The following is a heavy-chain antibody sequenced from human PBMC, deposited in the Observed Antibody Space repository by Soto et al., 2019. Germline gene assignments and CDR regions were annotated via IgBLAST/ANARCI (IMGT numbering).Heavy chain of an antibody. CDR3: ARESGEYCTNGVCYDYYYYGMDV. CDR1: GFTFSSYS. CDR2: ISSSSTI. J-gene: IGHJ6*02. D-gene: IGHD2-8*01. V-gene: IGHV3-48*02. Sequence: PGGSLRLSCAASGFTFSSYSMNWVRQAPGKGLEWVSYISSSSTIYYADSVKGRFTISRDNAKNSLYLQMNSLRDEDTAVYYCARESGEYCTNGVCYDYYYYGMDVWGQGTTVTVSS.